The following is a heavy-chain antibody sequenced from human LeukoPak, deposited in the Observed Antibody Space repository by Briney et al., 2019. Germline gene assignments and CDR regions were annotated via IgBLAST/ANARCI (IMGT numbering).Heavy chain of an antibody. CDR1: GGSFSGYY. Sequence: PETLSLTCAVYGGSFSGYYWSWIRQPPGKGLEWIGEINHSGSTNYNPSLKSRVTISVDTSKNQFSLKLSSVTAADTAVYYCANRSYGYGYWGQGTLVTVSS. V-gene: IGHV4-34*01. J-gene: IGHJ4*02. CDR3: ANRSYGYGY. CDR2: INHSGST. D-gene: IGHD5-18*01.